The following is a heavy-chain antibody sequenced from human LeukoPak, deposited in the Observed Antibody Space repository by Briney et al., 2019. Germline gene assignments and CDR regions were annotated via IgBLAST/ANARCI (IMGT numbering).Heavy chain of an antibody. D-gene: IGHD3-22*01. CDR3: ARGARDSSGYLFDY. CDR2: IYYSGST. V-gene: IGHV4-30-4*01. Sequence: SETLSLTCTVSGGSISSGDYYWSWIRQPPGKGLEWIGYIYYSGSTYYNPSLKSRVTISVDTSKNQFSLKLSSVTAADTAVYYCARGARDSSGYLFDYWGQGTLVTVSS. J-gene: IGHJ4*02. CDR1: GGSISSGDYY.